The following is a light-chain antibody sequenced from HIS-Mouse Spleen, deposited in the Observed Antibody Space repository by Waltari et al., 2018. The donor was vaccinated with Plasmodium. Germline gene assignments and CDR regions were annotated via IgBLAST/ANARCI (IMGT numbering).Light chain of an antibody. Sequence: SYELTQPSSVSVSPGQTARIPCSGDVLAKKYARWFQQKPGQAPVLGIYKDSERPSGIPERFSGSSSGTTVTLTISGAQVEDEADYYCYSAADNNRVFGGGTKLTVL. V-gene: IGLV3-27*01. CDR1: VLAKKY. CDR3: YSAADNNRV. J-gene: IGLJ3*02. CDR2: KDS.